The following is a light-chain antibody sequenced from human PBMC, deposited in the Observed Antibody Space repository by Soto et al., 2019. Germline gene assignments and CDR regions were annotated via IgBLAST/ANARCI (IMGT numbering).Light chain of an antibody. CDR1: QTVSSTH. CDR2: GAS. V-gene: IGKV3-20*01. Sequence: EIVLTQSPGTLSLSPGDRATLSCWASQTVSSTHLAWYQQQPGQAPRLLIHGASNRATGIPDRFSGSGSGTDFTLTISRLEPEDFAVYYCQKFDSSPRFTFGPGTKVESK. CDR3: QKFDSSPRFT. J-gene: IGKJ3*01.